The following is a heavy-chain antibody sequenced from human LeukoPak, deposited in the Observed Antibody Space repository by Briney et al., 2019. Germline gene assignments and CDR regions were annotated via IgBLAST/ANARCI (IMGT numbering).Heavy chain of an antibody. CDR3: ATALSNPFYDSSGYYYGYFQH. Sequence: ASVKVSCKVSGYTLTELSMHWVRQATGKGLEWMGGFDPEDGESVCAQKFQGRVTMTEDTSTDTAYMELSSLRSEDTAVYYCATALSNPFYDSSGYYYGYFQHWGQGTLVTVSS. CDR2: FDPEDGES. V-gene: IGHV1-24*01. J-gene: IGHJ1*01. CDR1: GYTLTELS. D-gene: IGHD3-22*01.